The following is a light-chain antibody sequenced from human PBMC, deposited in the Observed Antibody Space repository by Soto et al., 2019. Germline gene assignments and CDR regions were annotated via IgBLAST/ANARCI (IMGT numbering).Light chain of an antibody. CDR3: QEYNVSPYT. CDR2: GAS. J-gene: IGKJ2*01. CDR1: QSVPRNY. Sequence: EIVLTQFPGTLSLSPGERATLSCRASQSVPRNYLAWYQQKPGQAPRLLIYGASSRATGTPDRFSGSGSGTDFTLTISRLEPEDFAVYYCQEYNVSPYTFGQGTKLEI. V-gene: IGKV3-20*01.